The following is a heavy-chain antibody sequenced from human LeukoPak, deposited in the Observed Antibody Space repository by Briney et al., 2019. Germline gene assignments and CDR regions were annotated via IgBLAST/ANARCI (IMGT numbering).Heavy chain of an antibody. CDR2: ISIYSGNT. J-gene: IGHJ4*02. D-gene: IGHD6-6*01. Sequence: ASVRVSCKASGYTFTSHDFTWVRQAPGQGLEWMGWISIYSGNTNYEQKLQGRVTMTTDTSTSTAYMELRSLRSDDMAVYYCARGSSSSRPGLDYWGQGTLVTVSS. CDR3: ARGSSSSRPGLDY. CDR1: GYTFTSHD. V-gene: IGHV1-18*03.